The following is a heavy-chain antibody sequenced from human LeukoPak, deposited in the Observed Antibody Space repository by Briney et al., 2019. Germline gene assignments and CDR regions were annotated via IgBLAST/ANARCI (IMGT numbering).Heavy chain of an antibody. CDR1: GGSISXGGYY. J-gene: IGHJ4*02. CDR3: ARGRETSPDY. D-gene: IGHD4-11*01. Sequence: LXLTXXXXGGSISXGGYYWSWIRQHPGKGLEWIGYIYYSGSTYYNPSLKSRVTISVDTSKNQFSLKLSSVTAADTAVYYCARGRETSPDYWGQGTLVTVSS. CDR2: IYYSGST. V-gene: IGHV4-31*02.